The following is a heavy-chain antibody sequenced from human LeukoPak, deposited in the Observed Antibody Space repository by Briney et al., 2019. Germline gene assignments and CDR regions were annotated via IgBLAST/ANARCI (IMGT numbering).Heavy chain of an antibody. Sequence: PETLSLTCTVSGGSISSHYWSWIRQPPGKGLEWIGDIYYSGSTNYNPSLKSRVTISVDTSKNQFSLKLSSVTAADTAVYYCARDTGLFDYWGQGTLVTVSS. J-gene: IGHJ4*02. CDR3: ARDTGLFDY. D-gene: IGHD3/OR15-3a*01. V-gene: IGHV4-59*11. CDR1: GGSISSHY. CDR2: IYYSGST.